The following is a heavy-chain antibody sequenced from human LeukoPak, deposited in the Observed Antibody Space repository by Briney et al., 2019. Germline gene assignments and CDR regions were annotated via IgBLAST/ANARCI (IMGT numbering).Heavy chain of an antibody. D-gene: IGHD3-10*01. CDR1: GGSINSYY. J-gene: IGHJ4*02. CDR3: ARVSGITNDY. V-gene: IGHV4-59*01. CDR2: VYYSGST. Sequence: SETLSLTCTVSGGSINSYYWSWIRQSPGKGLEWIGYVYYSGSTTYNPSLKSRVTISVDTSKNQFSLKVSSVTAADTAVYYCARVSGITNDYWGQGTLVTVSS.